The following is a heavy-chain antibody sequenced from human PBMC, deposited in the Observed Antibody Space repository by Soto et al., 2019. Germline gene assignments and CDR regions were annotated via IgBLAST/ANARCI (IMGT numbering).Heavy chain of an antibody. Sequence: GASVKVSCKASGYSFIDYGISWVRQALGQGFEWMGRISPYNNNTSYAQRFQGRVTMTTDTSTTTAYMELRSLRSDDTALYYCASDSSGSLGDWGQGTLVTVSS. D-gene: IGHD3-22*01. CDR2: ISPYNNNT. V-gene: IGHV1-18*01. J-gene: IGHJ4*02. CDR1: GYSFIDYG. CDR3: ASDSSGSLGD.